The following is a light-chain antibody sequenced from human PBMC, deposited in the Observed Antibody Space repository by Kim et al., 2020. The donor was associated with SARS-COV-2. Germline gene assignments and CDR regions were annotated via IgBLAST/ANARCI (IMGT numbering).Light chain of an antibody. CDR2: GAS. V-gene: IGKV3-20*01. CDR1: QSVSSSY. Sequence: EIVLTQSPGTLSLSPGERATLSCRASQSVSSSYLAWYQQKPGQAPRLLIYGASSRATGIPDRFSGSGSGTDFTLTISRLEPEDFAVYYCQQYGSYHRFGPGTKVDIK. CDR3: QQYGSYHR. J-gene: IGKJ3*01.